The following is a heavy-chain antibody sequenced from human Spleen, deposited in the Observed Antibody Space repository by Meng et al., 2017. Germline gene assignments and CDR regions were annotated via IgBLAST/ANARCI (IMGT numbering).Heavy chain of an antibody. V-gene: IGHV1-2*06. CDR2: INPNSGGT. CDR3: ATLITMFRGVPYNWFDP. J-gene: IGHJ5*02. D-gene: IGHD3-10*01. Sequence: ASVKVSCKASGYTFTGYYMHWVRQAPGQGLEWMGRINPNSGGTNYAQTFQGRVTMTRDTSISTANMELSRLRSDDTAVYYCATLITMFRGVPYNWFDPWGQGTLVTVSS. CDR1: GYTFTGYY.